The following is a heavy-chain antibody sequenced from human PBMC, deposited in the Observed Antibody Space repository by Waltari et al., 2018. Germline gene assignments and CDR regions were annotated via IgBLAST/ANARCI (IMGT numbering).Heavy chain of an antibody. V-gene: IGHV1-3*01. CDR2: INAGHGNT. CDR3: AREEGRAFWSGSHFDY. J-gene: IGHJ4*02. D-gene: IGHD3-3*01. Sequence: QVQLVQSGAEVKKPGASVKVSCKASGYTFTSYAIHWVRQAPGQRLAWMGWINAGHGNTKYSQKFQSRVTITRDTSARTAYMGLSSLGSEGTAVYYCAREEGRAFWSGSHFDYWGQGTLVTVSS. CDR1: GYTFTSYA.